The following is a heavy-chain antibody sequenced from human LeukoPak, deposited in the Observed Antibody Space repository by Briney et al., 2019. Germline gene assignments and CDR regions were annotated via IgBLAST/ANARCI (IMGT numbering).Heavy chain of an antibody. Sequence: ASVKVSCKASGYTFSDCYMHWVRQAPGQGLEWMGWINPNSGGTNYAQKFQGRVTMTRDTSISTAHMDLSRLTSDDTAVYYCARDRGRISDYYGSGRSLQYYMDVWGKGTTVTVSS. CDR2: INPNSGGT. CDR1: GYTFSDCY. J-gene: IGHJ6*03. D-gene: IGHD3-10*01. V-gene: IGHV1-2*02. CDR3: ARDRGRISDYYGSGRSLQYYMDV.